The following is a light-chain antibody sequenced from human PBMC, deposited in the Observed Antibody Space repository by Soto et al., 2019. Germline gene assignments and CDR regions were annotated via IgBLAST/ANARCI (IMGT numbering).Light chain of an antibody. Sequence: QSALTQPASVSGSPGQSITISCTGTSSDVAGYNHVSWYQQPPGTAPKLIIYEASNRPSGVPDRFSGSKSGNTASLTISGLQAADEADYYCSLYTSENTYVFGTGTKVTVL. CDR3: SLYTSENTYV. CDR2: EAS. CDR1: SSDVAGYNH. J-gene: IGLJ1*01. V-gene: IGLV2-18*01.